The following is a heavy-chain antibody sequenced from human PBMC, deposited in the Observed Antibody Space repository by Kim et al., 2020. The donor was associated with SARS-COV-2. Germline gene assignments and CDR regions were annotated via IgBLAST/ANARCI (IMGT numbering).Heavy chain of an antibody. V-gene: IGHV1-8*01. D-gene: IGHD1-1*01. CDR1: GYDFTEND. J-gene: IGHJ6*02. Sequence: ASVKVSCKASGYDFTENDINWVRQASGQGLEWMGWLNANSGNTGYAPRFQGRVTLTRDTSISTAYLELSSLTSDDTAIYYCARTGDSYYNIDVWGQGTTVTVSS. CDR2: LNANSGNT. CDR3: ARTGDSYYNIDV.